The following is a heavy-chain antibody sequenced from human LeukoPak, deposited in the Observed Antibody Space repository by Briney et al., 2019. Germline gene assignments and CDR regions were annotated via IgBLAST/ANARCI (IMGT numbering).Heavy chain of an antibody. CDR3: ARVATPGHP. V-gene: IGHV4-34*01. Sequence: SETLSLTCTVSGGSISSYYWSWIRQPPGKGLEWIGEINHSGSTNYNPSLKSRVTISVDTSKNQFSLKLSSVTAADTAVYYCARVATPGHPWGQGTLVTVSS. D-gene: IGHD5-12*01. CDR2: INHSGST. CDR1: GGSISSYY. J-gene: IGHJ5*02.